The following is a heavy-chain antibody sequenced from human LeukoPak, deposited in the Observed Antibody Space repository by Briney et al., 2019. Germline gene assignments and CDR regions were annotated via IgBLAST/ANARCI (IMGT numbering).Heavy chain of an antibody. Sequence: PSETLSLTCTVSGGSISSYYWSWIRQPAGKGLEWIGRIYTSGSINYNPSLKSRVTISVDTSKNQFSLKLSSVTAADTAVYYCARGGYCGGDCYFYYWGQGTLVTVSS. V-gene: IGHV4-4*07. CDR2: IYTSGSI. D-gene: IGHD2-21*02. J-gene: IGHJ4*02. CDR1: GGSISSYY. CDR3: ARGGYCGGDCYFYY.